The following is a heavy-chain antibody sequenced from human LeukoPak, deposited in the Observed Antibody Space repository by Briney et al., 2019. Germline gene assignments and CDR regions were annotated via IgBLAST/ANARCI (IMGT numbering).Heavy chain of an antibody. V-gene: IGHV3-23*01. D-gene: IGHD4-17*01. Sequence: GGSLRLSCAASGFTLTIHAMSWVRQVPGKGLEWVAGISDNGATTNYADSVKGRFTISRDYDNNTLDLQMNSLRAEDTAFYYCARATVTTLNFDYWGQGTLVTVSS. CDR1: GFTLTIHA. J-gene: IGHJ4*02. CDR3: ARATVTTLNFDY. CDR2: ISDNGATT.